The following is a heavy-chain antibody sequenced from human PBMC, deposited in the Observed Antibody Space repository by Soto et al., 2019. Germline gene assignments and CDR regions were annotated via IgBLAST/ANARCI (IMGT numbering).Heavy chain of an antibody. CDR1: GGSISSSNW. Sequence: PSETLSLTCAVSGGSISSSNWWSWVRQPPGKGLEWIGEIYHSGSTNYNPSLKSRVTISVDKSKNQFSLKLSSVTAADTAVYYCARDREFLEGLGPEDYYYYGMDVWGQGTTVTVSS. D-gene: IGHD3-3*01. V-gene: IGHV4-4*02. CDR2: IYHSGST. J-gene: IGHJ6*02. CDR3: ARDREFLEGLGPEDYYYYGMDV.